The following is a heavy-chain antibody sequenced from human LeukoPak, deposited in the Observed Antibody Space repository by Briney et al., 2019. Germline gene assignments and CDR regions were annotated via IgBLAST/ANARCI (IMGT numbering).Heavy chain of an antibody. J-gene: IGHJ5*02. D-gene: IGHD3-10*01. V-gene: IGHV4-39*07. CDR1: GGSIGSGTYY. Sequence: SETLSLTCTVSGGSIGSGTYYWGWIRQSPGKGLEWIGSIYYSGSTNYNPSLKSRVTISVDTSKNQFSLKLSSVTAADTAVYYCARGGYYASGTWKGDNWFDPWGQGTLVSVSA. CDR2: IYYSGST. CDR3: ARGGYYASGTWKGDNWFDP.